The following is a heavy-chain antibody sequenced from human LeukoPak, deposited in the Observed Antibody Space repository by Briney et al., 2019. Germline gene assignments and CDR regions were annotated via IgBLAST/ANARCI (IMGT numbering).Heavy chain of an antibody. J-gene: IGHJ3*02. CDR1: GGTFSSYA. CDR2: MNPNSGNT. V-gene: IGHV1-8*02. CDR3: ARRVHSSRWYSAFDI. D-gene: IGHD6-13*01. Sequence: ASVKVSCKASGGTFSSYAINWVRQATGQGLEWMGWMNPNSGNTGYAQKFQGRVTMTRNTSITTAYMELSSLRSEDTALYHCARRVHSSRWYSAFDIWGQGTMVTVSS.